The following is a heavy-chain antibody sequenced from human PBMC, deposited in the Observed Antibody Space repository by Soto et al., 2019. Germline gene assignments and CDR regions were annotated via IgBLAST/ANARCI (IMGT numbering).Heavy chain of an antibody. J-gene: IGHJ6*02. CDR2: IYYSGST. V-gene: IGHV4-59*01. CDR3: AREGWLQVYYYYGMDV. D-gene: IGHD5-12*01. Sequence: CTVSGGSISSYYWSWSRQPPGKGLEWIGYIYYSGSTNYNPSLKSRVTISVDTSKNQFSLKLSSVTAADTAVYYCAREGWLQVYYYYGMDVWGQGTTVTVSS. CDR1: GGSISSYY.